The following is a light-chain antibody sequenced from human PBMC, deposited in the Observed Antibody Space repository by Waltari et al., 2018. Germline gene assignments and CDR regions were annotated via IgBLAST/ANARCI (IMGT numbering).Light chain of an antibody. V-gene: IGLV2-14*03. CDR2: DVS. CDR1: GSDVVSFFY. CDR3: SSYTSSGTVI. J-gene: IGLJ2*01. Sequence: QSALTQPASVSGSPGQSITISFTGTGSDVVSFFYFSWYQQHPGKGPKLMIFDVSNRPSGVSNRFSGSKSGNTASLTISGLQAEDEADYYCSSYTSSGTVIFGGGSKLTVL.